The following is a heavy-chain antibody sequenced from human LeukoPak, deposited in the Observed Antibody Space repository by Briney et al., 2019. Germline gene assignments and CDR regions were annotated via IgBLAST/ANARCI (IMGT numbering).Heavy chain of an antibody. J-gene: IGHJ4*02. CDR2: IYTSGST. D-gene: IGHD6-13*01. CDR3: ARDVVAAVGSFDY. Sequence: SETLSPTCTVFGDSISTFYWSWLRQPAGKGLEGIGHIYTSGSTNYNHSLKSRGTMSVDTSKNQCFLKRRSVSAADTAVYYCARDVVAAVGSFDYWRQGSLVTVSS. CDR1: GDSISTFY. V-gene: IGHV4-4*07.